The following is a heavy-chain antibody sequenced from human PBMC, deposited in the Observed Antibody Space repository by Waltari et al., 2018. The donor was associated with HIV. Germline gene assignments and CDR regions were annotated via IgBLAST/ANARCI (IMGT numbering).Heavy chain of an antibody. V-gene: IGHV4-59*08. J-gene: IGHJ2*01. CDR2: IYYSGST. Sequence: QVQLQESGPGLVKPSETLSLTCTVSGGSISSYYWSWIRQPPGKGLEWIGYIYYSGSTNYNPSLKSRVTISVDTSKNQFSLKLSSVTAADTAVYYCARRMATIPSYWYFDLWGRGTLVTVSS. CDR3: ARRMATIPSYWYFDL. D-gene: IGHD5-12*01. CDR1: GGSISSYY.